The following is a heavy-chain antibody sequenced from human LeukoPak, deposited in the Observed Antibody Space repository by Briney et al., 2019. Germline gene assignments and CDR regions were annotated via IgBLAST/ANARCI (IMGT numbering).Heavy chain of an antibody. J-gene: IGHJ6*02. D-gene: IGHD1-1*01. CDR3: AAGGTWGALNYYYGMDV. Sequence: ASVKVSCKASGFTFTSSAMQWVRQARGQRLEGIGWIVVGSGNTNYAQKFQERVTITRDMSTSTAYMELSSLRSEDTAVYYCAAGGTWGALNYYYGMDVWGQGTTVTISS. CDR1: GFTFTSSA. CDR2: IVVGSGNT. V-gene: IGHV1-58*02.